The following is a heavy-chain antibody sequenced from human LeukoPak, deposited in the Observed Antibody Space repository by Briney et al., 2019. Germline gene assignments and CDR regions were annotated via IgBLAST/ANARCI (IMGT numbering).Heavy chain of an antibody. CDR3: ARARNHFYMDV. J-gene: IGHJ6*03. D-gene: IGHD1-14*01. CDR2: ISYDGSDK. V-gene: IGHV3-30*03. CDR1: GFTFDDYG. Sequence: PGGSLRLSCAASGFTFDDYGMSWVRQAPGKGLEWVAVISYDGSDKNYADSVKGRFTISRDNSKNTVYLQMSSLRAEDTALYLCARARNHFYMDVWGKGTTVTVSS.